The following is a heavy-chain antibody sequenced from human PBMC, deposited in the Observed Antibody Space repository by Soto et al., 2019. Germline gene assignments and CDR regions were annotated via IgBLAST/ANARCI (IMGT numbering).Heavy chain of an antibody. CDR2: IYSGGVT. J-gene: IGHJ6*02. CDR3: ARDSSTTGYYGLDV. Sequence: PGGSLRLSCAASGFTVKNYQMNWVRQAPGKGLEWVSVIYSGGVTYYPDSVKGRFTIIRDTSRNSVYLQMNSLRADDTAIYYCARDSSTTGYYGLDVWGQGTTVTVSS. CDR1: GFTVKNYQ. V-gene: IGHV3-53*01.